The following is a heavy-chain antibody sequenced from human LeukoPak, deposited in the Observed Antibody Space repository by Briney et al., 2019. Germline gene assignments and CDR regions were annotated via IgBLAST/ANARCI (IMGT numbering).Heavy chain of an antibody. J-gene: IGHJ6*03. CDR2: FDPEDGET. CDR3: ATVAVEVTSRPYYYYYMDV. CDR1: GYTLTELS. D-gene: IGHD2-2*01. V-gene: IGHV1-24*01. Sequence: ASVKVSCKVSGYTLTELSMHWVRQAPGKGLEWVGGFDPEDGETIYAQKFQGRVTMTEDTSTDTAYMELSSLRSEDTAVYYCATVAVEVTSRPYYYYYMDVWGKGTTVTVSS.